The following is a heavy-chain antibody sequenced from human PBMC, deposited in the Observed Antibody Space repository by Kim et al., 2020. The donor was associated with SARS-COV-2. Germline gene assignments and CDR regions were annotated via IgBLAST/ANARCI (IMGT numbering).Heavy chain of an antibody. J-gene: IGHJ4*01. D-gene: IGHD3-10*01. CDR3: ARLYSFTRSYTAYYFD. CDR1: GASIGSHGYF. Sequence: SETLSLTCTVSGASIGSHGYFWAWIRQPPGRGLEWIGSLSYSGRRYYNPSLERRITTSLDTSKTQFSLRLTPVTAADTVVYYCARLYSFTRSYTAYYFD. CDR2: LSYSGRR. V-gene: IGHV4-39*01.